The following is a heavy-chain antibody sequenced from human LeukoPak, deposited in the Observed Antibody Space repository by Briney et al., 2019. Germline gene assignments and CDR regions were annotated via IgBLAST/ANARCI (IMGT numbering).Heavy chain of an antibody. CDR3: AKDSAELLYGDAFDI. CDR2: MSYDGSTK. V-gene: IGHV3-30*18. J-gene: IGHJ3*02. CDR1: GFIFRTYG. D-gene: IGHD3-10*01. Sequence: PGGSLRLSCAASGFIFRTYGMHWVRQAPGKGLEWVAVMSYDGSTKYYGDPVKGRFTISRDNSKNMLYLQMNSLRAEDTAVYYCAKDSAELLYGDAFDIWGQGTMVRVSS.